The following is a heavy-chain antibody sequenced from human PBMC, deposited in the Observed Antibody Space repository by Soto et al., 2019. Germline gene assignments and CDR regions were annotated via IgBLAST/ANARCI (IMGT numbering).Heavy chain of an antibody. CDR3: ARVLSLVPNFDY. J-gene: IGHJ4*02. CDR1: GGSMRGQH. CDR2: HSDST. Sequence: PSETLSLTCTVSGGSMRGQHWSWIRQPPGKGLEWIGHHSDSTNYNPSLKSRVTISVDTSKNQFSLKLSSVTAADTAVYYCARVLSLVPNFDYWGQGTLVTVSS. V-gene: IGHV4-59*11.